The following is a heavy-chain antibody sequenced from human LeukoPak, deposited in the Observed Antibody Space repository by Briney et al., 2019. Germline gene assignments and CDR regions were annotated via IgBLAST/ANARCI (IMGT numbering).Heavy chain of an antibody. CDR3: AKDPSSAHYDILTGYILHPTSYYFDY. Sequence: SETPSLTCTVSGGSISSYYWSWIRQPPGKGLEWIGNIFYSGGTYYSPSLTSRVTISLDTSRNQFSLKVNSVTAADTAVYYCAKDPSSAHYDILTGYILHPTSYYFDYWGQGTLVTVSS. CDR2: IFYSGGT. J-gene: IGHJ4*02. D-gene: IGHD3-9*01. V-gene: IGHV4-59*01. CDR1: GGSISSYY.